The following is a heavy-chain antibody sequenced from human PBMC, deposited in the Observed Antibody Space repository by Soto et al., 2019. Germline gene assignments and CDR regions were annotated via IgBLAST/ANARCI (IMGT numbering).Heavy chain of an antibody. CDR3: LPSGLRNGNYAFDI. CDR1: GFTFSRYW. J-gene: IGHJ3*02. Sequence: EVQLVESGGGLVQPGGSLRLSCAASGFTFSRYWMHWVRQAPGEGLVWVSHINDDGTITTYADSVKGRFTISRDNAENTVYLEMNSLRNEDTAAYYCLPSGLRNGNYAFDIWGQGTMVTVSS. V-gene: IGHV3-74*03. D-gene: IGHD3-3*01. CDR2: INDDGTIT.